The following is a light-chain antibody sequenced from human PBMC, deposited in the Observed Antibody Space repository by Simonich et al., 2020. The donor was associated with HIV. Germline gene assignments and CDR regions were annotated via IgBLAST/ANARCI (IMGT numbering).Light chain of an antibody. V-gene: IGKV4-1*01. CDR2: CAA. J-gene: IGKJ3*01. CDR3: QHYYSTPFT. CDR1: RNILYSSIHKNY. Sequence: EIVMTQSPDSLDVSLGERATINCKSSRNILYSSIHKNYLAWYQQNPGHPPKLLIYCAATRESGVPDRFSGSGSGTDFTLTISSLQAEDVAVYYCQHYYSTPFTFGPGTKVAIK.